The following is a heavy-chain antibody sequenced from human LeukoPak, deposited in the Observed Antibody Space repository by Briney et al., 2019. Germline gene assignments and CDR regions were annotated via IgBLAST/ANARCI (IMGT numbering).Heavy chain of an antibody. V-gene: IGHV1-18*01. CDR3: ARDRPRPDGNAFDI. J-gene: IGHJ3*02. Sequence: GASVKVSRKASGYTFTSYGISWVRQAPGQGLEGMCWISAYNGNTNYAQKLPGRVTMTTDTSTSTAYMELRGLRSDVPAGYYCARDRPRPDGNAFDIWGQGTMVTVSS. D-gene: IGHD6-25*01. CDR1: GYTFTSYG. CDR2: ISAYNGNT.